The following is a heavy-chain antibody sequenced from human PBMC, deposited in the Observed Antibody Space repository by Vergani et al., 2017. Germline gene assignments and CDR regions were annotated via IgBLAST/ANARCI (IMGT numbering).Heavy chain of an antibody. J-gene: IGHJ4*02. V-gene: IGHV4-31*03. CDR3: ARGEDSGVLLWFGEFRY. Sequence: QVQLQESGPGLVKPSQTLSLTCTVSGGSISSGGYYWSWIRQHPGKGLEWIGYIYYSGTTYYNPSLTSRVTISVDTSKNQFSLKLSSVTAAATAVYYCARGEDSGVLLWFGEFRYWGQGTLVTVSS. CDR1: GGSISSGGYY. CDR2: IYYSGTT. D-gene: IGHD3-10*01.